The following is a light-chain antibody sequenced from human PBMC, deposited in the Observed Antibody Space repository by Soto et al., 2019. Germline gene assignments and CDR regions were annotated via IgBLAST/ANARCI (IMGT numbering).Light chain of an antibody. J-gene: IGLJ2*01. Sequence: QSVLTQPPSASGTPGQRVTISCSGSSSNLGSNTVNWYQQLPGAAPRLLIHTNDQRPSGVPDRFSGSKSGTSASLAITGLQSEDEADFYCSAWDDSLDGVVFGGGTKLTVL. CDR2: TND. V-gene: IGLV1-44*01. CDR3: SAWDDSLDGVV. CDR1: SSNLGSNT.